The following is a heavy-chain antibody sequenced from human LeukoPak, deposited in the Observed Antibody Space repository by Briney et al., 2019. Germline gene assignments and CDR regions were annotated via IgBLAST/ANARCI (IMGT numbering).Heavy chain of an antibody. Sequence: GGSLRLSCAASGFTFSSYAMSWVRQAPGKGLEWVSAISGSGGSTYYADSVKGRFTISRDNSKNTLYLQMNSLRAEDTAVYYCAKFAVVVVAATHFDYWREGTPVTAYS. CDR3: AKFAVVVVAATHFDY. J-gene: IGHJ4*02. CDR2: ISGSGGST. D-gene: IGHD2-15*01. CDR1: GFTFSSYA. V-gene: IGHV3-23*01.